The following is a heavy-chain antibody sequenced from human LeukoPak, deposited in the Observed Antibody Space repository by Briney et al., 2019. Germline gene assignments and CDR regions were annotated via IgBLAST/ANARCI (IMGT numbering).Heavy chain of an antibody. D-gene: IGHD6-6*01. CDR2: ISPTGSTT. V-gene: IGHV3-74*01. Sequence: GGSLRLSCAASGFTFSSYAMSWVRQAPGKGLVWVSRISPTGSTTSYVDSVKGRFTVSRDNAKNTLYLQVNNLRAEDTAVYYCARGPNSSWSGLDFWGQGTLLTVSS. J-gene: IGHJ4*02. CDR1: GFTFSSYA. CDR3: ARGPNSSWSGLDF.